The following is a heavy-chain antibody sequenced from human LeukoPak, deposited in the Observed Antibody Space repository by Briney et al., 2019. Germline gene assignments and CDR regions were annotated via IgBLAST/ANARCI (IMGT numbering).Heavy chain of an antibody. CDR3: ARVRGYCSTGSCYLEF. Sequence: ASVKVSCKASGYTFTGYYLHWVRQAPGQGLEWMGWINPDSGGTNYAQKFQGRVTMTRDTSISTAYMELSGLRSDDPAVYYCARVRGYCSTGSCYLEFWGQGTLVTVSS. D-gene: IGHD2-15*01. CDR1: GYTFTGYY. CDR2: INPDSGGT. J-gene: IGHJ4*02. V-gene: IGHV1-2*02.